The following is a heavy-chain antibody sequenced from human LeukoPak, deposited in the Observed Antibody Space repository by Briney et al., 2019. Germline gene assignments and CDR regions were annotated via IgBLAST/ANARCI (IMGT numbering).Heavy chain of an antibody. V-gene: IGHV3-9*01. CDR1: GFIFSSYT. J-gene: IGHJ3*02. CDR3: AQTQSGSYFGAFDI. Sequence: GGSLRLSCAASGFIFSSYTMTWVRQTPGKGLEWVSGISWNSGSIDYADSVKGRFTISRDNAKNSLYLQMNSLRAEDTALYYCAQTQSGSYFGAFDIWGQGTRVTVSS. D-gene: IGHD1-26*01. CDR2: ISWNSGSI.